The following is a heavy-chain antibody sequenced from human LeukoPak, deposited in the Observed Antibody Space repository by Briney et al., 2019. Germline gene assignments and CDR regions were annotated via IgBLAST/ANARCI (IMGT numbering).Heavy chain of an antibody. J-gene: IGHJ4*02. CDR2: IYPGDSDT. CDR1: GYSFTSYW. V-gene: IGHV5-51*01. D-gene: IGHD4-23*01. Sequence: GESLKISCKGSGYSFTSYWIGWVRQMPGKGLEWMGIIYPGDSDTTYSSSFQGQITISADKSISTAYLQWSSLKASDTAMYYCARQVGYGGTSDYFDYWGQGTLVTVSS. CDR3: ARQVGYGGTSDYFDY.